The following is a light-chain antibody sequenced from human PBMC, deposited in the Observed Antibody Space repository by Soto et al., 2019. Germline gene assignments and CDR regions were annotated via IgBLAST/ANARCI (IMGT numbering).Light chain of an antibody. Sequence: DIQMTQSPSSLSASVGDRVTITCRASQGISNYLAWYQQKPVKVPKLLIYAASTLQSGVPSRFSGSGSGTDFTLTISSLQPEDVGTFYCQKYNSSPRLTFGGGTKLE. V-gene: IGKV1-27*01. CDR3: QKYNSSPRLT. CDR1: QGISNY. CDR2: AAS. J-gene: IGKJ4*01.